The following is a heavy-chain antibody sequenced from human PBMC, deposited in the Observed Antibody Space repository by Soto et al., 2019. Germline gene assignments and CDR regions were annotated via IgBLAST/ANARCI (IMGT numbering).Heavy chain of an antibody. J-gene: IGHJ4*02. Sequence: PGGSLRLSCAASGFTFSSYAMSWVRQAPGKGLEWVSSISDSGGGTYYADSVKGRFTFSRDNSKNTLYLQMNSLRAEDTAVYYCAKFGMATTKRSPPYYIDYWGQGALVTVSS. CDR3: AKFGMATTKRSPPYYIDY. V-gene: IGHV3-23*01. D-gene: IGHD1-1*01. CDR1: GFTFSSYA. CDR2: ISDSGGGT.